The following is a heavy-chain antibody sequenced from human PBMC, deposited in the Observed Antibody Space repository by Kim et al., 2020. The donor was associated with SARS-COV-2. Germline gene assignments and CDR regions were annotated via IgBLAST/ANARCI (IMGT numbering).Heavy chain of an antibody. CDR1: GFTFSSYA. Sequence: GGSLRLSCAASGFTFSSYAMHWVRQAPGKGLEWVAVISYDGINKYYADSVKGRFTISRDNSKNTLYLQMNSLRAEDTAVYYCARDGDDYESSGGAFDIWG. J-gene: IGHJ3*02. CDR3: ARDGDDYESSGGAFDI. CDR2: ISYDGINK. V-gene: IGHV3-30-3*01. D-gene: IGHD4-17*01.